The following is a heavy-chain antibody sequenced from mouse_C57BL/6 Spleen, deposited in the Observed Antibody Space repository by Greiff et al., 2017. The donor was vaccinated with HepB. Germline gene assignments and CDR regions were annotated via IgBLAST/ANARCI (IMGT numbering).Heavy chain of an antibody. V-gene: IGHV1-81*01. Sequence: QVQLKQSGAELARPGASVKLSCKASGYTFTSYGISWVKQRTGQGLEWIGEIYPRSGNTYYNEKFKGKATLTADKSSSTAYMELRSLTSEDSAVYFCAREGYGLGAMDYWGQGTSVTVSS. D-gene: IGHD1-1*01. CDR3: AREGYGLGAMDY. CDR2: IYPRSGNT. CDR1: GYTFTSYG. J-gene: IGHJ4*01.